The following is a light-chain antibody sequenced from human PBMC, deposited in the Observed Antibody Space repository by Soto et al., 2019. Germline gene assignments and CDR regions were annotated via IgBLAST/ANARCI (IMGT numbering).Light chain of an antibody. CDR1: SSDVGAYKY. CDR2: GVS. V-gene: IGLV2-14*01. Sequence: QSALTQHPSVSGSPGQSITVPCAATSSDVGAYKYVSWYQQEPGKAPKLLIYGVSNRPSGVSNRFSGSKSGNTASLTISGLQPEDEADYYCSSYRGSSALGYIFGTGTKVTVL. J-gene: IGLJ1*01. CDR3: SSYRGSSALGYI.